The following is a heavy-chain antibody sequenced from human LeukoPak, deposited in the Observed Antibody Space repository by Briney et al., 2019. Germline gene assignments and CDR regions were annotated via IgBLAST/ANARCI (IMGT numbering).Heavy chain of an antibody. D-gene: IGHD1-1*01. CDR1: GYTFTGYY. CDR2: INPNSGDT. J-gene: IGHJ4*02. CDR3: ARDWNFDF. Sequence: ASVKVSCKASGYTFTGYYIHWVRQAPEQGLEWVGWINPNSGDTNCAQKFQGRVTMTSDTSISTAFMQLYRLRSDDTAVYYCARDWNFDFWGQGTLVTVSS. V-gene: IGHV1-2*02.